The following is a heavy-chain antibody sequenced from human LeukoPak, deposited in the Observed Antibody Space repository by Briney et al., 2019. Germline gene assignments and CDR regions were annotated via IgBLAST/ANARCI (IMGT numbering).Heavy chain of an antibody. V-gene: IGHV3-21*06. CDR2: VTGSSTYI. Sequence: GGSLRLPCAASGFVFSSYTMSWVRQAPGKGLEWVSSVTGSSTYIYYADSVQGRFTISRDNGKNSLYLQMSSLSAEDTAVYYCAASTILRSPFDYWGQGTLSASPQ. D-gene: IGHD3-3*01. CDR3: AASTILRSPFDY. J-gene: IGHJ4*02. CDR1: GFVFSSYT.